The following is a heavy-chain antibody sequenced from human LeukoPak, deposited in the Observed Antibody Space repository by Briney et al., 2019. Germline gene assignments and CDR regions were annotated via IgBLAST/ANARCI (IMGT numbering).Heavy chain of an antibody. CDR2: IRSKANSYAT. J-gene: IGHJ6*03. D-gene: IGHD1-1*01. Sequence: GGSLRLSCAASGFTFSGSAMHWVRQASGKGLEWVGRIRSKANSYATAYAASVKGRFTISRDDSKNTAYLQMNSLKTEDTAVYYCTRSRGWNEIFYYYYMDVWGKGTTVTVSS. CDR3: TRSRGWNEIFYYYYMDV. CDR1: GFTFSGSA. V-gene: IGHV3-73*01.